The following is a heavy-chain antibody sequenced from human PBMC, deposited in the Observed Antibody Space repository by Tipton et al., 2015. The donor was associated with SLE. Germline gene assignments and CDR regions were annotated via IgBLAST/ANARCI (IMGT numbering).Heavy chain of an antibody. CDR3: ARAGAYSYGDFDY. J-gene: IGHJ4*02. CDR2: IIPFFGTA. Sequence: QSGPEVKKPGSSVKVSCKASGGTFYSYAISWVRQAPGQGLEWMGGIIPFFGTAQYAQKFQGRVTITTDESTSTAYMELSSLRSEDTAVYYCARAGAYSYGDFDYWGQGTLVTVSS. D-gene: IGHD5-18*01. V-gene: IGHV1-69*05. CDR1: GGTFYSYA.